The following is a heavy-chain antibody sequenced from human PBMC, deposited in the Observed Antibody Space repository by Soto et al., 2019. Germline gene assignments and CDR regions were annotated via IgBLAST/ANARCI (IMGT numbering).Heavy chain of an antibody. CDR3: AFDY. Sequence: SETLSLTCDVYGGSFSGYIWTWIRQTPGKGLQWIGHIYHSGRAYYNPSLKSRVTISVDTSKNQFSLKLSSVTAADTAVYYWAFDYWGQGTLVTVSS. CDR2: IYHSGRA. V-gene: IGHV4-34*03. CDR1: GGSFSGYI. J-gene: IGHJ4*02.